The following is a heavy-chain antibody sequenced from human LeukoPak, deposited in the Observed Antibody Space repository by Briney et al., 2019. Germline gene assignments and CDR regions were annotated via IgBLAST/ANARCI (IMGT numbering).Heavy chain of an antibody. CDR3: ARADIAAAGYFDY. CDR2: IYYSGST. V-gene: IGHV4-31*03. D-gene: IGHD6-13*01. J-gene: IGHJ4*02. CDR1: GGSISSGGYS. Sequence: SESLSLTCTVSGGSISSGGYSWSWIRQHPGKGLEWIGYIYYSGSTYYNPSLKSRVTISVDTSKNQFSLKLSSVTAADTAVYYCARADIAAAGYFDYWGQGTLVTVSS.